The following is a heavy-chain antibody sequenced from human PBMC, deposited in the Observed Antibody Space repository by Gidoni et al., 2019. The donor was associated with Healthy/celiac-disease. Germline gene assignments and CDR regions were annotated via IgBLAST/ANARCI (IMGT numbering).Heavy chain of an antibody. CDR3: ARDFHGWFGELLAEYYYGMDV. CDR1: GYTFTSYG. D-gene: IGHD3-10*01. V-gene: IGHV1-18*04. Sequence: QVQLGQSGAEVKKPGASVKVSCKAAGYTFTSYGISWVRQAPGQGLEWMGWISAYNGNTTSAQKLQVRVTMTTDTSTSTAYMELRSLRSDDTAVYYCARDFHGWFGELLAEYYYGMDVWGQGTTVTVSS. J-gene: IGHJ6*02. CDR2: ISAYNGNT.